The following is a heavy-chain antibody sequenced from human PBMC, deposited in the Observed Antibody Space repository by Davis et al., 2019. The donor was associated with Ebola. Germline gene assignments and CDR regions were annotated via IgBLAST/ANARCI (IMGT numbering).Heavy chain of an antibody. D-gene: IGHD5-18*01. Sequence: AASVKVSCKASGYTFTSYYMHWVRQAPVHGLAWMGILNPSGGSTSYAQKFQGRVTMTRDTSTSTVYMELSSLRSEDTAVYYCATGQWRLWLIYWGQGTLVTVSS. V-gene: IGHV1-46*03. CDR2: LNPSGGST. J-gene: IGHJ4*02. CDR3: ATGQWRLWLIY. CDR1: GYTFTSYY.